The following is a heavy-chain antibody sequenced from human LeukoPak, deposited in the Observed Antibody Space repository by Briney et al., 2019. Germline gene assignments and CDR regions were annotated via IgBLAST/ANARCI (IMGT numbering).Heavy chain of an antibody. CDR1: GFTFSSYA. J-gene: IGHJ3*02. V-gene: IGHV3-23*01. Sequence: PGGSLRPSCAASGFTFSSYAMNWVRQAPGKGLEWVSGISGSGGSTYYADSVKGRFTISRDNSKNTLYLQINSLRAEDTAAYYCAKSYSSGPDAFDIWGQGTMVTVSS. CDR3: AKSYSSGPDAFDI. CDR2: ISGSGGST. D-gene: IGHD6-19*01.